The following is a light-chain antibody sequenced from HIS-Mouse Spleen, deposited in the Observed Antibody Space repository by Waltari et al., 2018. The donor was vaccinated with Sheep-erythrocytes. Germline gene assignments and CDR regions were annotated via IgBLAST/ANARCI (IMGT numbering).Light chain of an antibody. CDR1: QDISNY. J-gene: IGKJ4*01. CDR3: QQYDNLLT. CDR2: DAS. Sequence: EIKITKCQSSLSQSVGDKATITCQASQDISNYLNWYKQKPGKAPKLLIYDASNLETGVPSRFSGSGSGTDFTFTISSLQPEDIATYYCQQYDNLLTFGGGTKVEIK. V-gene: IGKV1-33*01.